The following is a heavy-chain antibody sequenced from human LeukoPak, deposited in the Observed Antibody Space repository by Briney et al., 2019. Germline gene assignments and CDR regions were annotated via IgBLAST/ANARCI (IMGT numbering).Heavy chain of an antibody. CDR2: IYYSGST. CDR1: GGSISSGGYY. D-gene: IGHD3-9*01. CDR3: ARTYYDILTGYYEGIDY. V-gene: IGHV4-31*03. J-gene: IGHJ4*02. Sequence: SETLSLTCTVSGGSISSGGYYWSWIRQHPGKGLEWIGYIYYSGSTYYNPSLKSRVTISVDTSKNQFSLKLSSVTAADTAVYYCARTYYDILTGYYEGIDYWGQGTLVTDSS.